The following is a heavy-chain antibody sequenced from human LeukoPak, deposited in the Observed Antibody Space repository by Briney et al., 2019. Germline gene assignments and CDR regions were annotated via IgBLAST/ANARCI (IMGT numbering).Heavy chain of an antibody. V-gene: IGHV4-61*08. Sequence: PSQTLSLTCTVSGGSISSGDYYWSWIRQPPGKGLEWIGYIYYSGSTNYNPSLKSRVTISVDTSKNQFSLKLSSVTAADTAVYYCARHVGRYNWNPFDYWGQGTLVTVSS. J-gene: IGHJ4*02. CDR3: ARHVGRYNWNPFDY. CDR1: GGSISSGDYY. D-gene: IGHD1-20*01. CDR2: IYYSGST.